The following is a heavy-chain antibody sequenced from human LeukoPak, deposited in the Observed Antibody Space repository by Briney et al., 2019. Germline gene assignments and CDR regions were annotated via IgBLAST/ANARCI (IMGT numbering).Heavy chain of an antibody. J-gene: IGHJ4*02. D-gene: IGHD6-19*01. V-gene: IGHV3-48*04. Sequence: PGGSLRLSCAASGFTFSNAWMNWVRQAPGKGLEWVSYISTTGSSIYYADSVKGRFTISRDNVKNLLYLQMNSLRAEDTVVYYCARVQRGIAVALDYWGQGTLATVSS. CDR1: GFTFSNAW. CDR2: ISTTGSSI. CDR3: ARVQRGIAVALDY.